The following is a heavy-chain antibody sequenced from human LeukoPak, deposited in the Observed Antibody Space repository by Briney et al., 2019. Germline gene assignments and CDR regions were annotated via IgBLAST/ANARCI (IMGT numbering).Heavy chain of an antibody. CDR3: ARDLRDWVVVVAAIEAGAFDI. J-gene: IGHJ3*02. CDR2: ISWNSGSI. V-gene: IGHV3-9*01. D-gene: IGHD2-15*01. Sequence: QSGGSLRLSCAASGFTFDDYAMHWVRQAPGKGLEWVSGISWNSGSIGYADSVKGRFTISRDNAKNSLYLQMNSLRADDTAVYYCARDLRDWVVVVAAIEAGAFDIWGQGTMVTVSS. CDR1: GFTFDDYA.